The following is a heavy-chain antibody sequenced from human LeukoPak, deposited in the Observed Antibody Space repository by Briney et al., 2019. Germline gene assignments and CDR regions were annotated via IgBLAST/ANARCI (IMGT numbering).Heavy chain of an antibody. Sequence: SETLSLTCAVSGYSLSSGAYFWGWIRQPPGKGREWIGSIFYSGSTYYNPSLESRVTISRDTSKNQFSLRLTSVIAADTAVYYCATHVAGFSGAMGPFGVWGQGTKVTVSS. V-gene: IGHV4-39*01. CDR1: GYSLSSGAYF. D-gene: IGHD1-26*01. J-gene: IGHJ3*01. CDR3: ATHVAGFSGAMGPFGV. CDR2: IFYSGST.